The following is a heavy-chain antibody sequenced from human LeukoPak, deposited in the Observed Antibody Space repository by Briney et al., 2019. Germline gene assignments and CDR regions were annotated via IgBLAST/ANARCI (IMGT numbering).Heavy chain of an antibody. CDR1: GYTLTELS. V-gene: IGHV1-24*01. CDR2: FDPEDGGT. CDR3: ATVLPLYGSGANWFDP. Sequence: ASVKVSCKVSGYTLTELSMHWVRQAPGKGLEWMGGFDPEDGGTIYAQKFQGRVTMTEDTSTDTAYMELSSLRSEDTAVYYYATVLPLYGSGANWFDPWGQGTLVTVSS. J-gene: IGHJ5*02. D-gene: IGHD3-10*01.